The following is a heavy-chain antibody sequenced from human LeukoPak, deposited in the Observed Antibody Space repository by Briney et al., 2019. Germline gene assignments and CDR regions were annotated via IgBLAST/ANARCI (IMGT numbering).Heavy chain of an antibody. CDR2: FDPEDGET. V-gene: IGHV1-24*01. J-gene: IGHJ5*02. D-gene: IGHD6-13*01. CDR3: AIDKDRSWQQLLGMGVWFDP. Sequence: ASVKVSCKVSGYTLTELSMHWVRQAPGKGLEWMGGFDPEDGETIYAQKFQGRVTMTEDTSTDTAYMELSSLRSEDTAVYYCAIDKDRSWQQLLGMGVWFDPWGQGTLVTVSS. CDR1: GYTLTELS.